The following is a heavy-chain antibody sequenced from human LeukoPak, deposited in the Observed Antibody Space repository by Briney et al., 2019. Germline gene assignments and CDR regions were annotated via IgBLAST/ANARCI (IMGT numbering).Heavy chain of an antibody. V-gene: IGHV1-69*06. CDR3: ALHLGYSYGYFDY. CDR2: IIPIFGTA. D-gene: IGHD5-18*01. CDR1: GGTFSSYA. J-gene: IGHJ4*02. Sequence: SVKVSCKASGGTFSSYAISWVRQAPGQGLERMGGIIPIFGTANYALKFQGRVTITADRSTSTAYMELSSLRSEDTAVYYCALHLGYSYGYFDYWGQGTLVTVSS.